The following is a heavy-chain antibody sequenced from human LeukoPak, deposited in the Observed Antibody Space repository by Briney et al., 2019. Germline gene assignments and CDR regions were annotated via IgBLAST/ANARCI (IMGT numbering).Heavy chain of an antibody. CDR3: AKASSWFYYYYYMDV. Sequence: SETLSLTCTVSGYSISSGYYWGWIRQPPGQGLEWIGSIYHSGSTYYNPSLKSRVTISVDTSKNQFSLKLSSVTAADTAVYYCAKASSWFYYYYYMDVWGKGTTVTISS. V-gene: IGHV4-38-2*02. CDR2: IYHSGST. CDR1: GYSISSGYY. D-gene: IGHD6-13*01. J-gene: IGHJ6*03.